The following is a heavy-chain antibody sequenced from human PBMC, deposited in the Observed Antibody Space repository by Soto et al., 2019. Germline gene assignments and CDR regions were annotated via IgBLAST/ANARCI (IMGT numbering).Heavy chain of an antibody. D-gene: IGHD6-13*01. CDR1: GFTFTSSA. CDR2: IVVGSGNT. V-gene: IGHV1-58*01. J-gene: IGHJ5*02. Sequence: AASVKVSCKASGFTFTSSAVQWVRQARGQRLEWIGWIVVGSGNTNYAQKFQERVTITRDMSTSTAYMELSSLRSEDTAVYYCAAGDSSSWFTGNWFDPWGQGTLVTVSS. CDR3: AAGDSSSWFTGNWFDP.